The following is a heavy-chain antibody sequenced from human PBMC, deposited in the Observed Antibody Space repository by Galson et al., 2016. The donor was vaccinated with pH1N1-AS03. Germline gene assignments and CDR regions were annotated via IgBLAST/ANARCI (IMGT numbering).Heavy chain of an antibody. V-gene: IGHV4-39*07. J-gene: IGHJ4*02. CDR2: VYYTGTP. Sequence: SETLSLTCSVSGASISTYDYWGWIRQPPGKSLEWIGTVYYTGTPFYNPSLNSRVTISVDTLQNQVSLRLASVTAAYTAMYYCAVLTPGYTSGGGSVDYWGQGTLVAVSS. D-gene: IGHD5-18*01. CDR3: AVLTPGYTSGGGSVDY. CDR1: GASISTYDY.